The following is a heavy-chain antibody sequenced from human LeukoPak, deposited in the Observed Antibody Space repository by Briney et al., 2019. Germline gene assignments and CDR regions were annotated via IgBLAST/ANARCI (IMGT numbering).Heavy chain of an antibody. CDR2: INPSGGST. Sequence: VSVKVSCKASGYTFTSYDINWVRQATGQGLEWMGIINPSGGSTSYAQKFQGRVTITADKSTSTAYMELSSLRSEDTAVYYCARGTRTTLTTPGNGMDVWGQGTTVTVSS. CDR3: ARGTRTTLTTPGNGMDV. D-gene: IGHD1-14*01. J-gene: IGHJ6*02. V-gene: IGHV1-46*01. CDR1: GYTFTSYD.